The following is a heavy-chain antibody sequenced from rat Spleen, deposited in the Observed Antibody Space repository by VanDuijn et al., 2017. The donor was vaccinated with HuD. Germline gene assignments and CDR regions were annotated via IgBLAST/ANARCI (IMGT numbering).Heavy chain of an antibody. CDR1: GFTFNYYW. V-gene: IGHV5-27*01. D-gene: IGHD1-12*02. CDR2: ISAGGDNT. CDR3: TTDTFYDGTYYPGGFDY. Sequence: EVQLVESGGGLVHPGRSLKLSCVTSGFTFNYYWMTWVRQAPTKGLEWVAYISAGGDNTYYRDSVKGRFTISRDNAKSTLYLQLDSLRSEDTATYYCTTDTFYDGTYYPGGFDYWGQGVMVTVSS. J-gene: IGHJ2*01.